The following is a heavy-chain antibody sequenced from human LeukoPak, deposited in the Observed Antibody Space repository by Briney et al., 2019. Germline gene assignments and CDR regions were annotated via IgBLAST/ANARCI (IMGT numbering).Heavy chain of an antibody. CDR3: ATDRGWRTSGYYLYYFEY. D-gene: IGHD3-3*01. Sequence: GGSLRLSCAASGFTFSTYAMSWVRQAPGKGLEWVASIKHDGSEKYYVDSVRGRFTISRDNTMNSLYLQMSSLRAEDTAVYYCATDRGWRTSGYYLYYFEYWGQGTLVTYSS. J-gene: IGHJ4*02. V-gene: IGHV3-7*01. CDR2: IKHDGSEK. CDR1: GFTFSTYA.